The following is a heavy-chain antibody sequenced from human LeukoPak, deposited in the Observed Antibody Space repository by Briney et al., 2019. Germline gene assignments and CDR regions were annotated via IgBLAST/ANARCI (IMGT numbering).Heavy chain of an antibody. D-gene: IGHD5-12*01. CDR3: AKDHKRGYTGYYFDY. J-gene: IGHJ4*02. CDR1: GFTFSSYG. CDR2: IRFDGSNS. Sequence: PAGPLRLSCAASGFTFSSYGMHWVRQAPGEGLQWVAFIRFDGSNSYYSDSMKGRFTISRGNSKNTLYLQMNSLRAEDTAVYYCAKDHKRGYTGYYFDYWGQGTLVTASS. V-gene: IGHV3-30*02.